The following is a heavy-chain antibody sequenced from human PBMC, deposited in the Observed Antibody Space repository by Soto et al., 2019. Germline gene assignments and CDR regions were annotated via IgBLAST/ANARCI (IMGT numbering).Heavy chain of an antibody. J-gene: IGHJ3*02. CDR1: GGSISSYY. CDR2: IYYRGNT. D-gene: IGHD3-9*01. CDR3: ARPKTDILPRLAIDI. Sequence: SETLSLTCTVSGGSISSYYWSWIRQPPGKGLEWIGYIYYRGNTNYNPSLKSRVTISLDTSKNQFSLELTSVTAADTAVYYCARPKTDILPRLAIDIRGQGTMVTVSS. V-gene: IGHV4-59*08.